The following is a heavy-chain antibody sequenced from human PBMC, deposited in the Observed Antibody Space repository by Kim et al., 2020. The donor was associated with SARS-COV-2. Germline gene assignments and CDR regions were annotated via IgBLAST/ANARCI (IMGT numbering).Heavy chain of an antibody. CDR3: ARDSAYLFDF. CDR2: TP. V-gene: IGHV3-49*02. Sequence: TPEHAASLKGRFTISRDDSKRIAYLQMNSLKTDDTAVYYCARDSAYLFDFWGQGTLVTVFS. D-gene: IGHD2-2*02. J-gene: IGHJ4*02.